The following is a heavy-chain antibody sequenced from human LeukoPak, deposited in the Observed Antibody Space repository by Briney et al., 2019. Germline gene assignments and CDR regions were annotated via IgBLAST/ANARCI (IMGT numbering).Heavy chain of an antibody. V-gene: IGHV4-39*01. Sequence: SQTLSLTCTASGGSISSSSYYWGWIRQPPGKGLEWIGSIYCSGSTYYNPSLKSRVTISVDTSKNQFSLKLSSVTAADTAVYYCATLDVDFDYWGQGTLVTVSS. CDR3: ATLDVDFDY. CDR1: GGSISSSSYY. J-gene: IGHJ4*02. D-gene: IGHD2-2*03. CDR2: IYCSGST.